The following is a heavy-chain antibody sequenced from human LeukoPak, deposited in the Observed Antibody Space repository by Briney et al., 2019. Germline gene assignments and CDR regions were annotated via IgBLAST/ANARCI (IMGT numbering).Heavy chain of an antibody. V-gene: IGHV1-8*02. D-gene: IGHD7-27*01. Sequence: ASVKVSCKASGYTFTSYDINWVRQATGQGLEWMGWMNPNTGNTVYAQKLQGRVTMTTDTSTTTAYMELRSLRSDDTAVYYCAGDYRTGFDYWGQGTLVTVSS. CDR2: MNPNTGNT. J-gene: IGHJ4*02. CDR3: AGDYRTGFDY. CDR1: GYTFTSYD.